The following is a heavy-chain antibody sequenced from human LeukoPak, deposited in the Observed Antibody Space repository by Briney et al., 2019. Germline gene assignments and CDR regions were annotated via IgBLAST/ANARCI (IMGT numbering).Heavy chain of an antibody. Sequence: PSETLSLTCSVSGDSISYFYWSWIRQAAGKGLEWIGRIYTSGSTNYNPSLKSRVTISVDTSKNQFSLKLTSVTAADTAVYYCARGPYKYDGSGAFDIWGQGTMVTVSS. D-gene: IGHD3-22*01. J-gene: IGHJ3*02. CDR3: ARGPYKYDGSGAFDI. CDR1: GDSISYFY. CDR2: IYTSGST. V-gene: IGHV4-4*07.